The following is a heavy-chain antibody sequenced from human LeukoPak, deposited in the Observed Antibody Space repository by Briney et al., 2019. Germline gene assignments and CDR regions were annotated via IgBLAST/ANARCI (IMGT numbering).Heavy chain of an antibody. CDR2: IYTSGST. CDR3: ARELYDAFPLYYYYGMDV. D-gene: IGHD3-22*01. Sequence: SETLSLTCTVSGGSISIYYWSWIRQPAGKGLEWIGRIYTSGSTNYNPSLKSRVTMSVDTSKNQFSLKLSSVTAADTAVYYCARELYDAFPLYYYYGMDVWGQGTTVTASS. J-gene: IGHJ6*02. CDR1: GGSISIYY. V-gene: IGHV4-4*07.